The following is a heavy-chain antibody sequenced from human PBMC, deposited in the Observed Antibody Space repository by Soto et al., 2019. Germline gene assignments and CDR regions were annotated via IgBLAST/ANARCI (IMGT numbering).Heavy chain of an antibody. CDR3: ARDNLGGMLLF. Sequence: SETLSLTCTVSRGSILNGGHYWTWIRQHLGKGLEWIGRIFFSGDTHYNPALKSRLTFSLDTAKNQFSLKLTSVTAADKAIYYCARDNLGGMLLFWGPGTLQTVS. D-gene: IGHD2-15*01. J-gene: IGHJ4*02. CDR1: RGSILNGGHY. V-gene: IGHV4-31*03. CDR2: IFFSGDT.